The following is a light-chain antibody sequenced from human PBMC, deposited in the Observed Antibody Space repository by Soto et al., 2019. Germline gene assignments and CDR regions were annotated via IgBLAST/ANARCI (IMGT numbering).Light chain of an antibody. CDR2: AAF. J-gene: IGKJ1*01. V-gene: IGKV1-39*01. CDR1: QSISSY. Sequence: DIQMTQSPSSLSASVGDRVTITCRASQSISSYLNWYQQKPGKAPKLLIYAAFSLQSGVPSRFSGSGSGTDFTLTISNLQPEDFATDYFQQSYSTPRTFGQGTKGEIK. CDR3: QQSYSTPRT.